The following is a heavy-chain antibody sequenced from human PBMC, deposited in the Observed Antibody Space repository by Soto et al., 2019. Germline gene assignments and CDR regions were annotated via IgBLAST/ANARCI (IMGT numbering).Heavy chain of an antibody. Sequence: PGESLKISCKGSGYSFTSYWIGWVRQMPGKGLEWMGIIYPGDFYTRYSPSFQGQFTISADKSFSTAYLHWSSLKASDTALYYCARPREAGKNYYGVDVWGQGTTVTVSS. CDR3: ARPREAGKNYYGVDV. CDR1: GYSFTSYW. D-gene: IGHD6-19*01. J-gene: IGHJ6*02. V-gene: IGHV5-51*01. CDR2: IYPGDFYT.